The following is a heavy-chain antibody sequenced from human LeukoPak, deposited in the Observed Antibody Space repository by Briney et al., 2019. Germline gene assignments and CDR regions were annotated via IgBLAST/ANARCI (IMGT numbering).Heavy chain of an antibody. D-gene: IGHD4-17*01. J-gene: IGHJ6*03. Sequence: ASVKVSCKASGYTFTGYYMHWVRQAPGHGLERMGWINPKSGGTNYAQKFQGRVTMTRDTSISTAYMELSRLRSDDTAVYYCARGPTVTTDYYYYYMDVWGKGTTVTVSS. CDR1: GYTFTGYY. CDR3: ARGPTVTTDYYYYYMDV. V-gene: IGHV1-2*02. CDR2: INPKSGGT.